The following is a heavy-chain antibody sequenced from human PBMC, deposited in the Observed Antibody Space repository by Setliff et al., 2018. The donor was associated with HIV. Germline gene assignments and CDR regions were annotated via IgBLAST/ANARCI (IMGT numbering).Heavy chain of an antibody. V-gene: IGHV1-69*05. CDR2: MMTIFSTT. J-gene: IGHJ3*01. CDR3: ATEGAGGSYQRASALDV. D-gene: IGHD1-26*01. Sequence: SVKVSCKSSAGSFSIFAINWARQAPGQGLEWMGGMMTIFSTTNYARKFQGRVTITTDESTGTAYMELSNLRSEDTAVYYCATEGAGGSYQRASALDVRGQGTMVTVSS. CDR1: AGSFSIFA.